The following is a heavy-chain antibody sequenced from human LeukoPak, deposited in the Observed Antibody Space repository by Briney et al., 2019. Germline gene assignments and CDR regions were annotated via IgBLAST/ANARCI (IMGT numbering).Heavy chain of an antibody. Sequence: ASVKVSCKASGYTFTSYGISWVRQAPGQGLEWMGWISAYNGNTNYAQKLQGRVTMTTDPPTGTAYMELRSLRSDDTAVYYCARSPACSSTSCQDIDAYYYYYYMDVWGKGTTVTVSS. CDR3: ARSPACSSTSCQDIDAYYYYYYMDV. CDR2: ISAYNGNT. J-gene: IGHJ6*03. V-gene: IGHV1-18*01. CDR1: GYTFTSYG. D-gene: IGHD2-2*01.